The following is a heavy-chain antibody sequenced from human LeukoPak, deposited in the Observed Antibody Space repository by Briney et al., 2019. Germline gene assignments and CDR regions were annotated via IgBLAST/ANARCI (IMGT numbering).Heavy chain of an antibody. CDR2: ISSDSSSI. J-gene: IGHJ6*03. V-gene: IGHV3-48*01. D-gene: IGHD2-2*01. Sequence: GGSLRLSCAASGLTFSSYSMNWVRQAPGEGREWVSYISSDSSSIYYAASVQGRFTISIDNAKNSLYLQMNSLGAEDTAVYYCARTASSRGYYYYYYMDVWGKGTTVTVSS. CDR1: GLTFSSYS. CDR3: ARTASSRGYYYYYYMDV.